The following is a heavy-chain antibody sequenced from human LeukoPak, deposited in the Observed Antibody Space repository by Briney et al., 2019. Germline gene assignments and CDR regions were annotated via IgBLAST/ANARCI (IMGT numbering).Heavy chain of an antibody. V-gene: IGHV1-8*01. CDR3: ARGRSKRGYSYGNWFDP. CDR2: MNPNSGNT. CDR1: GYTFTSYD. D-gene: IGHD5-18*01. J-gene: IGHJ5*02. Sequence: ASVKVSCKASGYTFTSYDINWVRQATGQGLEWMGWMNPNSGNTGYAQKVQGRVTMTRNTSKSTAYMELSSLRSEDTAVYYCARGRSKRGYSYGNWFDPWGQGTLVTVSS.